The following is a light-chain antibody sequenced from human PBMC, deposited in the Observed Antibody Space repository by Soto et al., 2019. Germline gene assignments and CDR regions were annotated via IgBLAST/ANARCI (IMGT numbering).Light chain of an antibody. CDR3: QQRSHWPPIT. CDR1: QSVSNY. Sequence: EIVMTQSPATLSLSPGERATLSCRASQSVSNYLAWYQQKPGQAPRLLIYDASNRATGIPARFSGSGSGTDFTLTIRSLEPEDFAGYFCQQRSHWPPITFGQGTRLEIK. CDR2: DAS. V-gene: IGKV3-11*01. J-gene: IGKJ5*01.